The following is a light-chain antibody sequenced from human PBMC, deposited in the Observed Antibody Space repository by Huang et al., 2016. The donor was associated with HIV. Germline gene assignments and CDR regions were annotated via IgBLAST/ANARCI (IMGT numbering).Light chain of an antibody. CDR2: AAS. Sequence: EIVMTQSPATLSVSPGERATPSCRASQTVSSNLAWYQQKPGQAPRLLIYAASTRATEIPARFSGSGSGTEFTRTISSLQSEDFAVYYCQHYRVWPPVYTFGQGTKLEIK. CDR1: QTVSSN. J-gene: IGKJ2*01. V-gene: IGKV3-15*01. CDR3: QHYRVWPPVYT.